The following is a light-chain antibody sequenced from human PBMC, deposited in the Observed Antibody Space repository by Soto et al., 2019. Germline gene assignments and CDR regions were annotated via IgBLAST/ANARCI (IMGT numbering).Light chain of an antibody. J-gene: IGKJ4*01. CDR2: GAS. CDR1: QSVSGS. CDR3: QQYKNWLFT. V-gene: IGKV3-15*01. Sequence: ERVMTQSPATLSVSPGERVTLSCRASQSVSGSLAWYQQKPGQAPWLLIYGASTRATGIPARFSGSGSGTEFTLTISSLQSEDFAVYYCQQYKNWLFTFGGGTRVEIK.